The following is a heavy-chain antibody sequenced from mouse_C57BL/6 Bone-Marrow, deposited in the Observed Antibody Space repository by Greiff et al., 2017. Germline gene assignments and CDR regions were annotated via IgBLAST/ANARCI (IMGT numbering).Heavy chain of an antibody. V-gene: IGHV1-84*01. D-gene: IGHD1-1*01. CDR1: GYTFTDYY. CDR3: AKVEDWYFDV. Sequence: QVQLQQPGAELVRPGTSVKLSCKASGYTFTDYYINWVKQRPGQGLEWIGWIYPGSGNTKSNEKFKGKATLTVDTSSSTAYMQLSSLTSEDSAVYYCAKVEDWYFDVWGTGTTVTVAS. J-gene: IGHJ1*03. CDR2: IYPGSGNT.